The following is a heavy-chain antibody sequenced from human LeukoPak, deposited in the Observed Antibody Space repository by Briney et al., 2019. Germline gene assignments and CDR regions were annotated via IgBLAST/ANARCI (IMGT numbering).Heavy chain of an antibody. CDR1: GFPFGSYA. CDR3: ARQSGYYSYCFDY. CDR2: ISDSGGST. J-gene: IGHJ4*02. D-gene: IGHD3-22*01. V-gene: IGHV3-64D*09. Sequence: GGSLRLSCSASGFPFGSYAMHWVRQAPGKGLEYVSAISDSGGSTYYADSVKGRFTISRDNSKNTLYLQMSSLRAEDTAVYYCARQSGYYSYCFDYWGQGTLVAVSS.